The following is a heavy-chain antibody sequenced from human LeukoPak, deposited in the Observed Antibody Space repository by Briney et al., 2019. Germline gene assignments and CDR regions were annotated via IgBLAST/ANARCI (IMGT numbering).Heavy chain of an antibody. J-gene: IGHJ4*02. CDR1: GFTFSSYE. CDR3: ATDRDYAFDF. D-gene: IGHD4-17*01. CDR2: INSRSGTI. Sequence: GGSLRLSCAASGFTFSSYEMNWVRQAPGKGLEWVSYINSRSGTISYADSVKGRFTISSDNAKNSLYLQMHSLRDEDAAVYYCATDRDYAFDFWGQGTLVTVSS. V-gene: IGHV3-48*02.